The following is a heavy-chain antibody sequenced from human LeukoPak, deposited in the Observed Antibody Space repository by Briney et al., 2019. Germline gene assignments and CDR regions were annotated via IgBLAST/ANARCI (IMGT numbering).Heavy chain of an antibody. CDR3: ARDFHTVTTTLPHAFDI. D-gene: IGHD4-17*01. Sequence: GGSLRLSCAASGFTFSTYWMHWVRQAPGKGLVWVSRINSDGSTTSYADSVKGRFTISRDNSKNTLYLQMNSLRAEDTAMYYCARDFHTVTTTLPHAFDIWGQGTMVTVSS. J-gene: IGHJ3*02. CDR1: GFTFSTYW. V-gene: IGHV3-74*01. CDR2: INSDGSTT.